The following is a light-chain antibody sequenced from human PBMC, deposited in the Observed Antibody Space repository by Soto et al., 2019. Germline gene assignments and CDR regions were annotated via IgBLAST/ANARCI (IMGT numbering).Light chain of an antibody. J-gene: IGKJ5*01. CDR2: KVS. CDR1: QSLVHSDGIAY. CDR3: MQGTHWPIT. Sequence: DVVMTQSPLSLPVTLGQPASISCRSNQSLVHSDGIAYFSWFQQRPGRSPRRLIYKVSNRDSEVPARFSGSGSGSDLALKISRVEAEDVGVYYCMQGTHWPITFGQGTRLEIK. V-gene: IGKV2-30*02.